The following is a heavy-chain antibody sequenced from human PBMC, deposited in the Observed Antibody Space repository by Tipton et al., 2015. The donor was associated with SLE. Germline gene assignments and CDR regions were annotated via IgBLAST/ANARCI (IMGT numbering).Heavy chain of an antibody. CDR3: ARSRGY. D-gene: IGHD3-10*01. Sequence: SLRLSCAASGFTFSSYAMHWVRQAPGKGLEWVAVISYDGSNKYYADSVKGRFTISRDNSKNTLYLQMNSLRAEDTAVYYCARSRGYWGQGTLVTVSS. V-gene: IGHV3-30-3*01. CDR2: ISYDGSNK. J-gene: IGHJ4*02. CDR1: GFTFSSYA.